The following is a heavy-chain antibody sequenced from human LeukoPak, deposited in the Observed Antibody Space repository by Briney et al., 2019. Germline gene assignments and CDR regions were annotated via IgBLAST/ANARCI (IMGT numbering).Heavy chain of an antibody. D-gene: IGHD5-18*01. CDR1: GYTFTSYG. CDR2: ISAYNGNT. J-gene: IGHJ4*02. V-gene: IGHV1-18*01. CDR3: ARRGDTAMVKSFDY. Sequence: ASVKVSCKASGYTFTSYGISWVRQAPGQGLEWMGWISAYNGNTNYAQKLQGRVTITRDTSASTAYMELSSLRSEDTAVYYCARRGDTAMVKSFDYWGQGTLVTVSS.